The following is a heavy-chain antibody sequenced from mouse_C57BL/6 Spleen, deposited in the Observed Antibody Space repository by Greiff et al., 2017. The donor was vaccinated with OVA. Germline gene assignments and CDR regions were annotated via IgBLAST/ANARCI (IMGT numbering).Heavy chain of an antibody. CDR1: GYTFTSYW. J-gene: IGHJ1*03. CDR2: IYPSDSET. V-gene: IGHV1-61*01. CDR3: ARKGLLRYCDV. Sequence: QVQLQQPGAELVRPGSSVKLSCKASGYTFTSYWMAWVKQRPGQGLEWIGNIYPSDSETHYHQKFNDKATLTVDKSSRTAYMQLSSLTSEDSAVYYWARKGLLRYCDVWGTGTTVTVSS. D-gene: IGHD1-1*01.